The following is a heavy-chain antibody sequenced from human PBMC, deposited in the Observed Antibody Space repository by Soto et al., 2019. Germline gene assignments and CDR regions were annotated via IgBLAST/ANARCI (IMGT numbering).Heavy chain of an antibody. V-gene: IGHV4-59*01. D-gene: IGHD3-16*02. CDR3: ARLGDLGELSLLGYYYYYMDV. J-gene: IGHJ6*03. Sequence: SETLSLTCTVSGGSISSYYWSWIRQPPGKGLEWIGYIYYSGSTNNDPSLKSRVTISVDTSKNQFSLKLSSVTAADTAVYYCARLGDLGELSLLGYYYYYMDVWGKGTTVTVSS. CDR1: GGSISSYY. CDR2: IYYSGST.